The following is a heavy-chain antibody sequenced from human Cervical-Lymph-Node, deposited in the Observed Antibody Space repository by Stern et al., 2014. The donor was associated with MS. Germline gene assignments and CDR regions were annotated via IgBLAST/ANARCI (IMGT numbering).Heavy chain of an antibody. CDR2: FSPKSGGT. CDR3: ARRVAAAGTHYYGLFGH. CDR1: GYTFSDYY. V-gene: IGHV1-2*02. J-gene: IGHJ4*02. Sequence: VQLVESGAEVKEPGASVKVSCKASGYTFSDYYLHWVRQAPGQGLEWLGWFSPKSGGTTFAQKFQGRFTMTSDTSIATAYMELTRLRSDDTAVYYCARRVAAAGTHYYGLFGHWGQGTLVTVSS. D-gene: IGHD6-13*01.